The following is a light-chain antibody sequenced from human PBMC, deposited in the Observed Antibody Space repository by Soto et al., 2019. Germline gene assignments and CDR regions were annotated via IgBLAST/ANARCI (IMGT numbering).Light chain of an antibody. CDR2: DAS. CDR1: QSISSW. Sequence: IQMSQSPSTLSASVGDRATITCRASQSISSWLAWYQQKPGKAPKLLIYDASNLESGVPSRFSGSGSGTEFPLTISSLPPDDCATYYCQQYNRYSFGQGTKVDI. J-gene: IGKJ1*01. V-gene: IGKV1-5*01. CDR3: QQYNRYS.